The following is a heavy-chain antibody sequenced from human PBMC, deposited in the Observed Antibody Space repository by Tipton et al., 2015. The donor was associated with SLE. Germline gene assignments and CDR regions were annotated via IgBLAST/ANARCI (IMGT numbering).Heavy chain of an antibody. D-gene: IGHD1-26*01. CDR2: INHCGST. CDR1: GGSFSGYY. J-gene: IGHJ3*02. CDR3: AIEWATNAFDI. V-gene: IGHV4-34*01. Sequence: TLSLTCAVYGGSFSGYYWSWIRQPPGKGLEWIGEINHCGSTNYNPSLKSRVTKSGDTSKNQFSLKPSSVTAADTAVYYCAIEWATNAFDIWGQGTMVTVSS.